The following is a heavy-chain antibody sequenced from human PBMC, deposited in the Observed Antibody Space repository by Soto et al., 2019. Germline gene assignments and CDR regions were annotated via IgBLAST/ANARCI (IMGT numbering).Heavy chain of an antibody. CDR3: VRDRDWAFDI. CDR1: GYALRDYS. CDR2: TGTRRKYT. D-gene: IGHD3-9*01. Sequence: GGSLRLSCAASGYALRDYSMNWVRQAPGKGLEWVSYTGTRRKYTFYAGSVRGRFTISRDDARNSVYLQLNSLRDEDTAVYYCVRDRDWAFDIWGQGTMVTVSS. V-gene: IGHV3-48*02. J-gene: IGHJ3*02.